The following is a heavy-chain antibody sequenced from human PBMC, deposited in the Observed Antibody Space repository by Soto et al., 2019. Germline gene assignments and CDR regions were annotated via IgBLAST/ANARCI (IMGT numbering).Heavy chain of an antibody. Sequence: QVQLVQSGAEVKKPVASVKVSCKASGYTFTSYDINWVRQTTGQGLEWMGWMNPNSGNTGYAQKFQGRGTMTRTTSISTAYMELSSMRSEDTAVYYCARATDYGDYFDYWGQGTLVTVST. D-gene: IGHD4-17*01. CDR2: MNPNSGNT. V-gene: IGHV1-8*01. J-gene: IGHJ4*02. CDR1: GYTFTSYD. CDR3: ARATDYGDYFDY.